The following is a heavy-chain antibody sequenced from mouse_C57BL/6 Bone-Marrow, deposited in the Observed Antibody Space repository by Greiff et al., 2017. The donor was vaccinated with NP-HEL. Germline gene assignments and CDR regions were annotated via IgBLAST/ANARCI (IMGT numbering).Heavy chain of an antibody. CDR3: ASRSLLYAMDY. CDR1: GYTFTDYN. V-gene: IGHV1-18*01. CDR2: INPNNGGT. Sequence: EVQLQQSGPELVKPGASVKIPCKASGYTFTDYNMDWVKQSHGKSLEWIGDINPNNGGTIYNQKFKGKATLTVDKSSSTAYMELRSLTSEDTAVYYCASRSLLYAMDYWGQGTSVTVSS. D-gene: IGHD6-1*01. J-gene: IGHJ4*01.